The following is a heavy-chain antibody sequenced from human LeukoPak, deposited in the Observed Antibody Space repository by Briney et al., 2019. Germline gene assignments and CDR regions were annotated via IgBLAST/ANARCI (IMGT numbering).Heavy chain of an antibody. CDR1: GFTVSSNY. J-gene: IGHJ4*02. CDR3: TRGGDYGDPTY. Sequence: GGSLRLSCAASGFTVSSNYMSWVRQAPGKGLEWVSVIYSGGSTYYADSVKGRFTISRDNAKNSLYLQMNSLRVEDTGVYYCTRGGDYGDPTYWGQGTLVTVSS. D-gene: IGHD4-17*01. CDR2: IYSGGST. V-gene: IGHV3-53*01.